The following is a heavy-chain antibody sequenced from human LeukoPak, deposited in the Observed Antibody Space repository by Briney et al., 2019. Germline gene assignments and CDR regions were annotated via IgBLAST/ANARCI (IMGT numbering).Heavy chain of an antibody. V-gene: IGHV1-69*13. J-gene: IGHJ4*02. Sequence: ASVKVSCKASGGTFSRYAINWVREAPGQGLEWMGGIIPIFGTANYAQKFQDRVTITADESTSTAYMELSSLRSEDTAIYYCASRLYCSNTRCRNFPFAYWGQGTLVTVSS. CDR2: IIPIFGTA. CDR3: ASRLYCSNTRCRNFPFAY. CDR1: GGTFSRYA. D-gene: IGHD2-2*01.